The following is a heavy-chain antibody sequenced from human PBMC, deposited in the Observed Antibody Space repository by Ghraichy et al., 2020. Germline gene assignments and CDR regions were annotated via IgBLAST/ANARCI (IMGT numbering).Heavy chain of an antibody. CDR2: IYYSGST. V-gene: IGHV4-59*01. Sequence: SETLSLTCTVSGGSISSYYWSWIRQPPGKGLEWIGYIYYSGSTNYNPSLKSRVTISVDTSKNQFSLKLSSVTAADTAVYYCARDRPHVYYDFWSGYDAFDIWGQGTMVTVSS. CDR1: GGSISSYY. J-gene: IGHJ3*02. CDR3: ARDRPHVYYDFWSGYDAFDI. D-gene: IGHD3-3*01.